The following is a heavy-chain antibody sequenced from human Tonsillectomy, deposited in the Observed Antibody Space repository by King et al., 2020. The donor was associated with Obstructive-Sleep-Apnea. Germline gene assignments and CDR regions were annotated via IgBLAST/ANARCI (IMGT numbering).Heavy chain of an antibody. V-gene: IGHV3-23*04. Sequence: VQLVESGGGLVQPRGSLRLSCAASGFTFSSYAMSWVRQAPGKGPEWVSSISASGGGTYNADSVKGRFTISRDNSKNTVYLQMNSLRAEDAAVFFCSKDREDYVWGSYRFYDYWGQGTLVTVSS. CDR2: ISASGGGT. D-gene: IGHD3-16*02. CDR3: SKDREDYVWGSYRFYDY. J-gene: IGHJ4*02. CDR1: GFTFSSYA.